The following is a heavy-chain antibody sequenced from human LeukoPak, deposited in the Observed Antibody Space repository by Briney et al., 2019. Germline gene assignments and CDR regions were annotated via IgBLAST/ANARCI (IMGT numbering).Heavy chain of an antibody. Sequence: GGSLRLSCAASGFTFSSHSMNWVRQAPGKGLEWVSYISSSGSTIYNADSLKGRFTISRDNAKNSLYLQMNSLRAEDTAVYYCARDNYDSSTPYYFDYWGQGTLVTVSS. CDR3: ARDNYDSSTPYYFDY. J-gene: IGHJ4*02. CDR1: GFTFSSHS. D-gene: IGHD3-22*01. V-gene: IGHV3-48*04. CDR2: ISSSGSTI.